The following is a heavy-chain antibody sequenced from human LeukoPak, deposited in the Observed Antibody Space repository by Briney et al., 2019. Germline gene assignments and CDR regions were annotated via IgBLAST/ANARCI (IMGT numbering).Heavy chain of an antibody. Sequence: GGSLRLSCAASGFTFSSYGMHWVRQAPGKGLEWVAVISYDGSNKYYADSVKGRFTISRDNAKNSLYLQMNSLRAEDTAVYYCARKSYYGSGGAFDIWGQGTMVTVSS. D-gene: IGHD3-10*01. J-gene: IGHJ3*02. CDR2: ISYDGSNK. CDR1: GFTFSSYG. CDR3: ARKSYYGSGGAFDI. V-gene: IGHV3-30*03.